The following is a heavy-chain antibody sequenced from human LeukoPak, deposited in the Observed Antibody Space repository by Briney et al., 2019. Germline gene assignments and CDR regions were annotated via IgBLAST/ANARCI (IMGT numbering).Heavy chain of an antibody. V-gene: IGHV4-34*01. Sequence: PSETLSLTCAVYGGSFSGYYWSWIRQPPGKGLEWIGEINHSGSTNYNPSLKSRVTISVDTSKNQYSLKLSSVTAADTAVYYCARASRSKYYYYYYYMDVWGKGTTVTVSS. CDR1: GGSFSGYY. D-gene: IGHD2-2*01. CDR2: INHSGST. J-gene: IGHJ6*03. CDR3: ARASRSKYYYYYYYMDV.